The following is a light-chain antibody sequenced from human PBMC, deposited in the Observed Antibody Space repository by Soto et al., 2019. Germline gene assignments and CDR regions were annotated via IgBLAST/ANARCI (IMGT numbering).Light chain of an antibody. CDR1: QAIRND. CDR3: LQDYNYPRT. V-gene: IGKV1-6*02. J-gene: IGKJ1*01. CDR2: AAS. Sequence: IQMTQSPSSLSASVGDRVTITCRASQAIRNDLGWYQQKPGKAPKLLINAASSLQSGVPSRFSGSGSGTDFTLTITSLQPEDFTTYFCLQDYNYPRTFGQGTKVEIK.